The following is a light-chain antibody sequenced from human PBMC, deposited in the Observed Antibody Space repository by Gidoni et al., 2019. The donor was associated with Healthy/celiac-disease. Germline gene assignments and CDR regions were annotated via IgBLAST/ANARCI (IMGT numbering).Light chain of an antibody. CDR3: QQYKGT. CDR1: QSISSW. Sequence: DIQMTKSPSTLSASVGDRVTITCRASQSISSWLAWYQQKPVKAPKLLIYDASSLESGVPSRFSGSGSGTEFTLTISSLQPDDFATYYCQQYKGTFGQGTKVEIK. V-gene: IGKV1-5*01. CDR2: DAS. J-gene: IGKJ1*01.